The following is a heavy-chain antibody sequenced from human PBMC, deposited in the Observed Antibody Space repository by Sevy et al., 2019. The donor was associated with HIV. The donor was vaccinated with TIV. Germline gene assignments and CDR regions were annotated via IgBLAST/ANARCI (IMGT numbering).Heavy chain of an antibody. CDR1: GFTFSSYW. CDR3: ARTGSYADTYYYYYAMDV. J-gene: IGHJ6*02. Sequence: GGSLRLSCAASGFTFSSYWMTWVRQAPGKGLEWVANINQDGSEENYVDSVKGRFTIFRDKAKYSLFLQMNSLRAEDTAVYYCARTGSYADTYYYYYAMDVWGQGTTVTVSS. D-gene: IGHD3-16*01. V-gene: IGHV3-7*01. CDR2: INQDGSEE.